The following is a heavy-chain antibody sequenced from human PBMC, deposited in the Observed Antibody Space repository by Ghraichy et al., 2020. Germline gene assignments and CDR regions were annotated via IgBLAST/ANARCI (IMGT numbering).Heavy chain of an antibody. V-gene: IGHV3-53*01. CDR3: ARESVSVLRAFYMDV. Sequence: GGSLRLSCAASGFTVSSNYMSWVRQAPGKGLKWVSVIYSGGNTYYADSVKGRFTISRDTSRNTLYLQMNSLRVEDTAVYYCARESVSVLRAFYMDVWGKGTTVTVSS. D-gene: IGHD3-3*01. CDR2: IYSGGNT. J-gene: IGHJ6*03. CDR1: GFTVSSNY.